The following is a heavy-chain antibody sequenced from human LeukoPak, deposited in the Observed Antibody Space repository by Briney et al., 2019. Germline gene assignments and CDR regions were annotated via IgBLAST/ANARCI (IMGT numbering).Heavy chain of an antibody. CDR3: ARRRLVRGGRYYMDV. CDR1: GFTFSSYS. V-gene: IGHV3-21*01. J-gene: IGHJ6*03. CDR2: ISSSSSYI. Sequence: GGSLRLSCAASGFTFSSYSMNWVRQAPGKGLEWVSSISSSSSYIYYADSVKGRFTISRDNAKNSLYLQMNSLRAEDTAVYYCARRRLVRGGRYYMDVWGKGTTVTVSS. D-gene: IGHD3-10*02.